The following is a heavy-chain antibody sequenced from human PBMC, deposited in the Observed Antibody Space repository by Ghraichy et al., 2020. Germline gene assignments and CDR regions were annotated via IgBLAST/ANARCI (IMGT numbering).Heavy chain of an antibody. D-gene: IGHD3-22*01. V-gene: IGHV1-18*04. Sequence: ASVKVSCKASGYTFTSYGISWVRQAPGQGLEWMGWISAYNGNTNYAQKLQGRVTMTTDTSTSTAYMELRSLRSDVTAVYYCARDLAGYYDSSGYYSHDAFDIWGQGTMVTVSS. CDR2: ISAYNGNT. CDR1: GYTFTSYG. J-gene: IGHJ3*02. CDR3: ARDLAGYYDSSGYYSHDAFDI.